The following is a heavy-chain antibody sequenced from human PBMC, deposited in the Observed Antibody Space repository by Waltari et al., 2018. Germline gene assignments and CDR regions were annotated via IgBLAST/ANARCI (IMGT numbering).Heavy chain of an antibody. CDR2: IYSGGST. Sequence: SNYMSWVRQAPGKGLEWVSVIYSGGSTYYADSVKGRFTISRDNSKNTLYLQMNSLRAEDTAVYYCAREGLLSGLGYWGQGTLVTVSS. CDR3: AREGLLSGLGY. V-gene: IGHV3-53*01. J-gene: IGHJ4*02. CDR1: SNY. D-gene: IGHD2-15*01.